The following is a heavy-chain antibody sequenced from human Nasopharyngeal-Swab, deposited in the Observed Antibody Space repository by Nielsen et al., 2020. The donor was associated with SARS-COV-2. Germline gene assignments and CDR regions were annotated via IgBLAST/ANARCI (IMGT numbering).Heavy chain of an antibody. Sequence: GESLKISCAASGFTFSSYDMHWVRQATGTGLESVSAIGTAGDTYYPGSVKGRFTISRENAKNSLYLQMNSLRAGDTAVYYCARANYYDSSGYQLYYYGMDVWGQGTTVTVSS. CDR2: IGTAGDT. CDR1: GFTFSSYD. CDR3: ARANYYDSSGYQLYYYGMDV. V-gene: IGHV3-13*01. J-gene: IGHJ6*02. D-gene: IGHD3-22*01.